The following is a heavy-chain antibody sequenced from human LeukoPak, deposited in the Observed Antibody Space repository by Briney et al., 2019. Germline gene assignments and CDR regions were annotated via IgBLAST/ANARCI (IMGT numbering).Heavy chain of an antibody. CDR2: ISYDGSNK. CDR1: GFTFSSYA. CDR3: ARAYYDSSGYPFDY. V-gene: IGHV3-30-3*01. J-gene: IGHJ4*02. Sequence: GGSLRLSCAASGFTFSSYAMHWVRQAPGKGLEWVAVISYDGSNKYYADSVKGRFTISRDNSKNTLYLQMNSLRAEDTAVYYCARAYYDSSGYPFDYWGQGTLVTVSS. D-gene: IGHD3-22*01.